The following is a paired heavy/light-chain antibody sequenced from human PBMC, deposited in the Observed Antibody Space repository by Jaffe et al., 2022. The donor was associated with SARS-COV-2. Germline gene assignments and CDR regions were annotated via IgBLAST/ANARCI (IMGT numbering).Heavy chain of an antibody. D-gene: IGHD6-13*01. CDR3: TRGSSSCDS. V-gene: IGHV1-18*01. J-gene: IGHJ5*01. CDR2: ISTDSGDT. CDR1: GYSFTDYH. Sequence: QVQLVQSGPEVKRPGASLKVSCKSSGYSFTDYHITWVRQAPGQGLEWMGWISTDSGDTNYAQKFQGRVTMTAESSTNTTYMELRGLTSDDTAIYFCTRGSSSCDSWGQGSLVTVSS.
Light chain of an antibody. CDR3: MQATHWPVT. V-gene: IGKV2-30*01. CDR1: QSLVYSNGVTF. J-gene: IGKJ1*01. Sequence: DAVLTQSPLSLPVNLGQPASISCRSSQSLVYSNGVTFLNWFHQRPGQSPRRLIYKVSIRDSGVPDRFSGSGSDTNFTLKISGVEAEDVGVYYCMQATHWPVTFGQGTKVEIK. CDR2: KVS.